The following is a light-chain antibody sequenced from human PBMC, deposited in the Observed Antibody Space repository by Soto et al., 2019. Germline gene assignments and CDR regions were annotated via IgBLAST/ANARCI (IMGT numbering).Light chain of an antibody. CDR2: DVT. V-gene: IGLV2-14*01. Sequence: QSALTQPASVSGFPGQSITISCTGTSSDVGGYNSVSWYQHHPGKAPKLMIYDVTDRPSGVSNRFSGSKSGNTASLTISGLQAEDEADYYCSSYSSGNTYLIFGGGTKLTVL. CDR1: SSDVGGYNS. J-gene: IGLJ2*01. CDR3: SSYSSGNTYLI.